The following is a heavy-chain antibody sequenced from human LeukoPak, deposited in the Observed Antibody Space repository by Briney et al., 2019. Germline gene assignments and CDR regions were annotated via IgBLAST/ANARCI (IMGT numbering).Heavy chain of an antibody. CDR3: ASGGPGDIVVVPAALKTLYYFDY. J-gene: IGHJ4*02. D-gene: IGHD2-2*01. V-gene: IGHV4-34*01. CDR1: GGSFSGYY. CDR2: INHSGST. Sequence: SETLSLTCAVYGGSFSGYYWSWIRQPPGKGLEWIGEINHSGSTNYNPSLKSRVTISVDTSKNQFSLKLSSVTAADTAVYYCASGGPGDIVVVPAALKTLYYFDYWGQGTLVTVSS.